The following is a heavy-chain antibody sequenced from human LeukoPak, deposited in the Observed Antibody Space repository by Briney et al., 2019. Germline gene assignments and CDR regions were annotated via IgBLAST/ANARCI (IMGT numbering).Heavy chain of an antibody. CDR2: ISSSSSYI. D-gene: IGHD6-6*01. Sequence: GGSLRLSCAASGFTFSSYSMNWVRQAPGKGLEWVSSISSSSSYIYYADSVKGRFTISRDNAKNSLYLQMNSLRAEDTAVYYCASAHLTFLPSRPYWFDPWGQGTLVTVSS. J-gene: IGHJ5*02. CDR1: GFTFSSYS. V-gene: IGHV3-21*01. CDR3: ASAHLTFLPSRPYWFDP.